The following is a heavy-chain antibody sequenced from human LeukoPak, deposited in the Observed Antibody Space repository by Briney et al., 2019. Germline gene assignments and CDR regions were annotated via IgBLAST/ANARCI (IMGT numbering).Heavy chain of an antibody. V-gene: IGHV1-18*01. Sequence: ASVKVSCKASGYTFTSYGISWVRQAPGQGLEWMGWISAYNGNTNYAQKLQGRVTMTTDTSTSTAYMELRSLRSDDTALYYCARGQYSYGLGSWEDWFDPWGQGTLVTVSS. CDR1: GYTFTSYG. CDR3: ARGQYSYGLGSWEDWFDP. J-gene: IGHJ5*02. D-gene: IGHD5-18*01. CDR2: ISAYNGNT.